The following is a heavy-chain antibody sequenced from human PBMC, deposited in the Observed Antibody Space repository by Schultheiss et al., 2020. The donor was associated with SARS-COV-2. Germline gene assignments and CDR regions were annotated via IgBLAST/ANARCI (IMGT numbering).Heavy chain of an antibody. CDR2: IYTSGST. Sequence: SETLSLTCTVSGGSLTSYYWSWIRQPAGKGLEWIGRIYTSGSTNYNPSLKSRVTISVDTSKNQFSLKLSSVTAADTAVYYCARSLAAAGPYYWGQGTLVTVSS. CDR3: ARSLAAAGPYY. CDR1: GGSLTSYY. D-gene: IGHD6-13*01. J-gene: IGHJ4*02. V-gene: IGHV4-4*07.